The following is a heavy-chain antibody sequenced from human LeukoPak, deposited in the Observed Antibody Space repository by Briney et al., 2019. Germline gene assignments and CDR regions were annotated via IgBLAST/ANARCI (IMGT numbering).Heavy chain of an antibody. CDR2: ISYDGSNK. Sequence: GSLELSFATSWFPFSCYSIHWVRPAPCKGLGGVAVISYDGSNKYYADSVKGRFTISRDNSKNTLYLQMNSLRAEDTAVYYCARERFLEWFDAFDIWGQGTMVTVSS. D-gene: IGHD3-3*01. V-gene: IGHV3-30-3*01. CDR3: ARERFLEWFDAFDI. J-gene: IGHJ3*02. CDR1: WFPFSCYS.